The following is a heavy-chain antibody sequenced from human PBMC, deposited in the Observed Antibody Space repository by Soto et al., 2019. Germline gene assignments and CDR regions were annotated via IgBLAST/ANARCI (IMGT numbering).Heavy chain of an antibody. Sequence: GGSLRLSCAASGFTFSSYAMSWVRQAPGKGLEWVSAISGSGGSTYYADSVKGRFTISRDNSKNTLYLQMNSLRAEDTAVYYCAKDREYGDYGGSGFLSEGADYWGQGTLVTVSS. D-gene: IGHD4-17*01. CDR1: GFTFSSYA. J-gene: IGHJ4*02. V-gene: IGHV3-23*01. CDR2: ISGSGGST. CDR3: AKDREYGDYGGSGFLSEGADY.